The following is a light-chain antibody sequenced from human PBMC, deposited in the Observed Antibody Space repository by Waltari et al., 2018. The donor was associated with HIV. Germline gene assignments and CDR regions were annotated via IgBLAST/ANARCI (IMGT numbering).Light chain of an antibody. Sequence: EIALTQSPATLTLSPGERATLSCRASQSVSSSYLAWYQPKPGQAPRLLIYGASNRATDIPDRFSGSGSGTDFTLTISRLEPEDSAVYCCQQYGASPYTFGLGTKLEI. J-gene: IGKJ2*01. CDR3: QQYGASPYT. CDR1: QSVSSSY. V-gene: IGKV3-20*01. CDR2: GAS.